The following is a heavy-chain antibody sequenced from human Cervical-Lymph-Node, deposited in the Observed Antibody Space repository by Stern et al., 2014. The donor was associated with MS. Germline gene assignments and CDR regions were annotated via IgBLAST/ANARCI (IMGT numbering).Heavy chain of an antibody. J-gene: IGHJ4*02. CDR2: FYYSGST. D-gene: IGHD4-11*01. Sequence: QVQLVESGPGLVKPSETLSLTCTVSGGSISSYYWSWIRQPPGKGLEWTGYFYYSGSTNYNPSLKSRVTISVDTSKNQFSLKLSSVTAADTAVYYCARDSLYSKSALDYWGQGTLVTVSS. CDR1: GGSISSYY. V-gene: IGHV4-59*01. CDR3: ARDSLYSKSALDY.